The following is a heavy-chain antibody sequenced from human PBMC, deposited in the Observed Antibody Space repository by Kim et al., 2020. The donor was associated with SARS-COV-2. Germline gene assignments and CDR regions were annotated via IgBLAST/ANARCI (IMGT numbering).Heavy chain of an antibody. CDR2: ISSSSSTI. V-gene: IGHV3-48*04. CDR1: GFTFSSYS. CDR3: ARDRYSNYLGGGMDV. Sequence: GGSLRLSCAASGFTFSSYSMNWVRQAPGKGLEWVSYISSSSSTIYYADSVKGRFTISRDNAKNSLYLQMNSLRAEDTAVYYCARDRYSNYLGGGMDVWGQGTTVTVSS. J-gene: IGHJ6*02. D-gene: IGHD4-4*01.